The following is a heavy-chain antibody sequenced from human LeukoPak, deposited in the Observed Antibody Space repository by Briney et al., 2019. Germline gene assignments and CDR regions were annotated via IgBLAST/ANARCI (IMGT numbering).Heavy chain of an antibody. Sequence: GGSLSLSCAASGFTFSDHHMDWVRQAPGKGLEWVGRSKDKTNKYTTEYAASVKGRFTISRDDSKKSVYLQMNSLKTEDTAVYYCAKKRSGSNYPFDYWGQGTLVTVSS. V-gene: IGHV3-72*01. D-gene: IGHD1-26*01. CDR3: AKKRSGSNYPFDY. CDR1: GFTFSDHH. J-gene: IGHJ4*02. CDR2: SKDKTNKYTT.